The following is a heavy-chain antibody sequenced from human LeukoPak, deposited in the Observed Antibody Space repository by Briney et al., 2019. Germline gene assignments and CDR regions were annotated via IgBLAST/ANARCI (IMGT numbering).Heavy chain of an antibody. CDR2: IIPIFGTA. J-gene: IGHJ3*02. CDR1: GGTFSSYA. D-gene: IGHD4-17*01. Sequence: SVKVSCKASGGTFSSYAISWVRQAPGQGLEWMGGIIPIFGTANYAQKFQGRVTITADKSTSTAYMELSSLRSEDTAVYYCASPKRGDYGDYGDAFDIWGQGTMVTVSS. CDR3: ASPKRGDYGDYGDAFDI. V-gene: IGHV1-69*06.